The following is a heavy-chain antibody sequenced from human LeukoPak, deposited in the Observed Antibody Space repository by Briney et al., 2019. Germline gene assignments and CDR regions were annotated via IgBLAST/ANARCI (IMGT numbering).Heavy chain of an antibody. D-gene: IGHD2-15*01. CDR3: ARARGWREVFDY. J-gene: IGHJ4*02. CDR2: INEDESEK. Sequence: GGSLRLSCAASGFTFSSSWMSWVRQAPGKGLEWVANINEDESEKNYVDSVKGRFTISRDNAKNSLYLQMNSLRVEDTAVYYCARARGWREVFDYWGQGTLVTVSS. V-gene: IGHV3-7*01. CDR1: GFTFSSSW.